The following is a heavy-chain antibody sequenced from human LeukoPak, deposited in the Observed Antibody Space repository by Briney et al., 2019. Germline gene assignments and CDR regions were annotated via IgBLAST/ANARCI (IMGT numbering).Heavy chain of an antibody. CDR3: AKSPTFDYYDSSGSEYYYYYYYMDV. CDR1: GGTFSSYA. V-gene: IGHV1-69*13. CDR2: IIPIFGTA. Sequence: SVKVSCKASGGTFSSYAISWVRQAPGQGLEWMGGIIPIFGTANYAQKFQGRVTITADESTSTAYMELSSLGSEDTAVYYCAKSPTFDYYDSSGSEYYYYYYYMDVWGKGTTVTVSS. J-gene: IGHJ6*03. D-gene: IGHD3-22*01.